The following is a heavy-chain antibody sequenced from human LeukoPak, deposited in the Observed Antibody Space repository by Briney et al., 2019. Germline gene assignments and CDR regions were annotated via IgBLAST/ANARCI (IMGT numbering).Heavy chain of an antibody. V-gene: IGHV4-39*01. D-gene: IGHD6-19*01. CDR2: IYYSGST. Sequence: PSETLSLTFSVYGRSISSIRSYSGWIRQPPGKGLEWPGSIYYSGSTYYNPSLKSRVTISVDTSKNQFSLKLSSVTAADTAVYYCVSLAVAGTLGLDYWGQGTLVTVSS. CDR1: GRSISSIRSY. J-gene: IGHJ4*02. CDR3: VSLAVAGTLGLDY.